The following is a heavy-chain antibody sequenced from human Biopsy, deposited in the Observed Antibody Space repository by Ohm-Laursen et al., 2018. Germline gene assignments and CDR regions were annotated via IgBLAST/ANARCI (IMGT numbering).Heavy chain of an antibody. CDR2: ISHTGYT. CDR3: ARGSNDSGGLYFPR. V-gene: IGHV4-59*11. CDR1: GGSFTGHY. Sequence: SETLSLTCTVSGGSFTGHYWTWIRQPPGKGLEWIGHISHTGYTSYNASLKSRVTISVDTSRNHFSLRLSSLTAADTAVYYCARGSNDSGGLYFPRWGQGTLLTVSS. J-gene: IGHJ4*02. D-gene: IGHD4-23*01.